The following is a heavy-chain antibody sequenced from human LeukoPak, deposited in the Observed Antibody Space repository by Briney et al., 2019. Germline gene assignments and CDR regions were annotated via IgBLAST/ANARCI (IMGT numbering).Heavy chain of an antibody. D-gene: IGHD3-16*02. J-gene: IGHJ6*03. CDR3: ARTPTYRDVYYYYYYMDV. CDR2: MNPNSGNT. Sequence: WASVKVSCKASGYNFKGYYIYWVRQATGQGLEWMGWMNPNSGNTGYAQKFQGRVTITRNTSISTAYMELSSLRSEDTAVYYCARTPTYRDVYYYYYYMDVWGKGTTVTVSS. V-gene: IGHV1-8*03. CDR1: GYNFKGYY.